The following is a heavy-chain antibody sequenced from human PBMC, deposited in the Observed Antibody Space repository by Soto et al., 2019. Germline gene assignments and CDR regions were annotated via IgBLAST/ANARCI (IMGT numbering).Heavy chain of an antibody. D-gene: IGHD5-18*01. CDR2: ISYDGSNK. CDR3: ATAWIQLWHPLDY. V-gene: IGHV3-30-3*01. Sequence: GGSLRLSCAASGFTFSSYAMHWVRQAPGKGLEWVAVISYDGSNKYYADSVKGRFTISRDNSKNTLYLQMNSLRAEDTAVYYCATAWIQLWHPLDYWGQGTLVTVSS. J-gene: IGHJ4*02. CDR1: GFTFSSYA.